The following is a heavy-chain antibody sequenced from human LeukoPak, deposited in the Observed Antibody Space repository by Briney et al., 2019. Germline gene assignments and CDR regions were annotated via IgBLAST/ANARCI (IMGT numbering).Heavy chain of an antibody. CDR2: ISWDGGST. J-gene: IGHJ6*03. Sequence: GGSLRLSCAASGFTFDDYAMHWVRQAPGKGLEWVSLISWDGGSTYYADSVKGRFTISRDNSKNSLYLQMNSLRAEDTALYYCAKDGRGYYYYYMDVWGKGTTVTVSS. V-gene: IGHV3-43D*03. CDR3: AKDGRGYYYYYMDV. CDR1: GFTFDDYA.